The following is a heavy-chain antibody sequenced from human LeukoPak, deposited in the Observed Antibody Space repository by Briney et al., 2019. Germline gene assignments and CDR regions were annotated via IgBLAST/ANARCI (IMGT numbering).Heavy chain of an antibody. CDR3: ARGGLLTAAAAPFDY. CDR2: IYSGGST. V-gene: IGHV3-53*01. J-gene: IGHJ4*02. CDR1: GFTVSSNY. D-gene: IGHD6-13*01. Sequence: GGSLRLSCAASGFTVSSNYMSWVRQAPGKGLEWVSVIYSGGSTYYADSVKGRFTISRDNSKNTLYLQMNSLRAEDTAVYYCARGGLLTAAAAPFDYWGQGTLVTVSS.